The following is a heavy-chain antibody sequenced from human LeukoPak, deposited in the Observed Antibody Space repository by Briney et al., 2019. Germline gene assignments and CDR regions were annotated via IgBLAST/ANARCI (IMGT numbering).Heavy chain of an antibody. CDR3: ARAPITMVRGVIELAFDY. CDR1: GYTFTGYY. Sequence: ASVKVSCKASGYTFTGYYMHWVRQAPGKGLEWMGWINPNSGGTNYAQKFQGWVTMTRDTSISTAYMELSGLRSDDTAVYYCARAPITMVRGVIELAFDYWGQGTPVTVSS. CDR2: INPNSGGT. V-gene: IGHV1-2*04. D-gene: IGHD3-10*01. J-gene: IGHJ4*02.